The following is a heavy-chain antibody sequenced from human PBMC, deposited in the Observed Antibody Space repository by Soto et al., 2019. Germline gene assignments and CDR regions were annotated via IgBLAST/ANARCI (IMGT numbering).Heavy chain of an antibody. CDR1: GFTFSSYS. D-gene: IGHD5-12*01. V-gene: IGHV3-21*01. Sequence: GGSLRLSCAASGFTFSSYSMNWVRQAPGKGLEWVSSISSSSSYIYYADSVKGRFTISRDNAKNSLYLQMNSLRAEDTAVYYCARDNPLDPFWDVVADNYGMDVWGQGTAVTVSS. CDR2: ISSSSSYI. J-gene: IGHJ6*02. CDR3: ARDNPLDPFWDVVADNYGMDV.